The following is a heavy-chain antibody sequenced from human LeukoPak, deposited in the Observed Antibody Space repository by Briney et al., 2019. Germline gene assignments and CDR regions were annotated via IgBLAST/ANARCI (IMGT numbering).Heavy chain of an antibody. J-gene: IGHJ6*02. CDR3: ARVGRVVPAATYYYGMDV. CDR1: GFTFSSYA. CDR2: ISYEGSNK. V-gene: IGHV3-30-3*01. D-gene: IGHD2-2*01. Sequence: GGSLRLSCAASGFTFSSYAMHWVRQAPGKGLEWVAVISYEGSNKYYADSVKGRFTISRDNSKNTLYLQMNRLTAEDTAVYYCARVGRVVPAATYYYGMDVWGQGTTVTVSS.